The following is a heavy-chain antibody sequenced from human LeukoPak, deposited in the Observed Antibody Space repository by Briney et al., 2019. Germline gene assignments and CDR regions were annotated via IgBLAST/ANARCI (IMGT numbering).Heavy chain of an antibody. CDR2: IFYNGST. Sequence: PSETLSLTCSVSGAYITSYGYYWTWIRQFPGKGLEWIGNIFYNGSTYYNPSFRGRVTVSFDTSKNQFSLKLNSVTPADTAVYYCARDRMDTALALFLDYWGQGTLVTVPS. V-gene: IGHV4-31*03. D-gene: IGHD5-18*01. CDR1: GAYITSYGYY. CDR3: ARDRMDTALALFLDY. J-gene: IGHJ4*02.